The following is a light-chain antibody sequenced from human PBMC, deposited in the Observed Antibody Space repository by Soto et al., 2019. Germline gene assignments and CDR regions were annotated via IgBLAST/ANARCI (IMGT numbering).Light chain of an antibody. CDR1: QDIRKD. CDR2: DVS. J-gene: IGKJ1*01. CDR3: QHYKMYSPWT. V-gene: IGKV1-17*01. Sequence: DIHMTQSPSSLSASLGDRVTITFQASQDIRKDLNWYQQKPGKDPKLLIYDVSSLQSGVPSRFSGSGSGTEFTLTISSLQPDDFATYYCQHYKMYSPWTFGQGTKVDI.